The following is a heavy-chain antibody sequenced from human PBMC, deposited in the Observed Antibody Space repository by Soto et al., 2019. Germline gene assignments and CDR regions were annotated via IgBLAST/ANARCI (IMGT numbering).Heavy chain of an antibody. CDR3: AKDNHGTTALDT. J-gene: IGHJ3*02. V-gene: IGHV3-23*01. D-gene: IGHD1-1*01. CDR1: GFTFRSYA. CDR2: ISESGGST. Sequence: GGSLRLSCVGSGFTFRSYAMGWVRQAPGKGLEWVSAISESGGSTYYADSVKGRFTISRDNSKNTLYLQMNSLRAEDTATYYCAKDNHGTTALDTWGRGTLVTVSS.